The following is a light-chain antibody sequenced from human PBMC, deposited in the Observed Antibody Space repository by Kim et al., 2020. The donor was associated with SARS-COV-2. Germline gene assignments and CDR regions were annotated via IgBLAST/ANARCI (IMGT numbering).Light chain of an antibody. V-gene: IGLV2-8*01. CDR1: GSDVGGYNY. CDR3: SSFAGSNTLYV. J-gene: IGLJ1*01. CDR2: QVS. Sequence: SLPISCTETGSDVGGYNYVSWYQQTPGKAPKLMIYQVSKLPSGVPDRFSGSKSANTASLTVSGLQAEDEADYYCSSFAGSNTLYVFGTGTKVTVL.